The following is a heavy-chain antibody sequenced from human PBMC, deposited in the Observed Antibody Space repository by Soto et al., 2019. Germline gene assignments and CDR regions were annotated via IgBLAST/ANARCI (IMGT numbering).Heavy chain of an antibody. CDR2: IWYDGSNK. CDR1: GFTFSSYG. Sequence: QVQLVESGGGVVQPGRSLRLSCAASGFTFSSYGMHWVRQAPGKGLEWVAVIWYDGSNKYYADSVKGRFTISRDNSKNTLYLQMNSLRAEDTAVYYCAREYYDFWSGSSLYTWFDPWGQGTLVTVSS. V-gene: IGHV3-33*01. CDR3: AREYYDFWSGSSLYTWFDP. D-gene: IGHD3-3*01. J-gene: IGHJ5*02.